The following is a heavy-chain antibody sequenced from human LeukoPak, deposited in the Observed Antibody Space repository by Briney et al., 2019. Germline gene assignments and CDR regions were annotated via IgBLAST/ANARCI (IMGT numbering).Heavy chain of an antibody. CDR2: ISYDGSNK. CDR3: AKDSRRYCSGGSCYVDY. Sequence: GRSLRLSCAASGFTFSSYGMHWVRQAPGKGLEWVAVISYDGSNKYYADSVKGRFTISRDNSKNTLYLQMNSLRAEDTAVYYCAKDSRRYCSGGSCYVDYWGQGTLVTVSS. J-gene: IGHJ4*02. V-gene: IGHV3-30*18. D-gene: IGHD2-15*01. CDR1: GFTFSSYG.